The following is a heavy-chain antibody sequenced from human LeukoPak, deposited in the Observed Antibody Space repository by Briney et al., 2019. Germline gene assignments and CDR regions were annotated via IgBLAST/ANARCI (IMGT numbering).Heavy chain of an antibody. V-gene: IGHV3-69-1*02. CDR3: ARDIESDTRDY. Sequence: SGGSLRLSCAVSRPAFFTHNYHWVRQAPGKGLECVAFISRRGVIHYADSVKGRFTISRDNANNSLFLQMNSLRVEDTALYYCARDIESDTRDYWGQGTLVIVSS. CDR1: RPAFFTHN. CDR2: ISRRGVI. J-gene: IGHJ4*02.